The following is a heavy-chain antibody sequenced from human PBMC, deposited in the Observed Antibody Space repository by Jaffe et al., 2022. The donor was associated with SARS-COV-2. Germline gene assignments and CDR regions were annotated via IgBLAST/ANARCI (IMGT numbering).Heavy chain of an antibody. CDR2: AYSSGRP. Sequence: QVHLQESGPGLVKPSQTLSLTCTVSGDSIRSESYSWNWVRQSADKGLEWIGRAYSSGRPNYNPSLESRVTMSVDTSKNQFSLRLTSVTAADTAVYFCARAGRDGYNYPFDFWGQGTLVTVSS. J-gene: IGHJ4*02. V-gene: IGHV4-61*02. D-gene: IGHD5-12*01. CDR3: ARAGRDGYNYPFDF. CDR1: GDSIRSESYS.